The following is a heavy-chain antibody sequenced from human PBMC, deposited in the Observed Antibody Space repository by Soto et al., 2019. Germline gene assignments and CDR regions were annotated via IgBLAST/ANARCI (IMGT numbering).Heavy chain of an antibody. D-gene: IGHD3-10*01. J-gene: IGHJ3*02. CDR3: TRTMVILGDACDI. Sequence: EVQLVESGGGLVQPGGSLKLSCAASGFTFSGSAMHWVRQASGKGLEWVGRIRSKANSYATAYAASVKGRFTISRDDSKNTAYLQMNSLKTEDTAVYYCTRTMVILGDACDIWGQGTMVTVSS. CDR2: IRSKANSYAT. CDR1: GFTFSGSA. V-gene: IGHV3-73*01.